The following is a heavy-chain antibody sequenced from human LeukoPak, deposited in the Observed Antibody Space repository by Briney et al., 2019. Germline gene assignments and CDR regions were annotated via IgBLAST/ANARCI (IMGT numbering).Heavy chain of an antibody. CDR3: ARAPITMVRGVIILDY. Sequence: ASVKVSCKASGYTFTSYGICWVRQAPGQGLEWMGWISAYNGNTNYAQKLQGRVTMTTDTSTSTAYMELRSLRSDDTAVYYCARAPITMVRGVIILDYWGQGTLVTVSS. D-gene: IGHD3-10*01. J-gene: IGHJ4*02. V-gene: IGHV1-18*01. CDR1: GYTFTSYG. CDR2: ISAYNGNT.